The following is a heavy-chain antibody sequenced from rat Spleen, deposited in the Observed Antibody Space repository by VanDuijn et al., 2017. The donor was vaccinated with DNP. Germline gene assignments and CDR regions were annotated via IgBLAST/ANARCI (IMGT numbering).Heavy chain of an antibody. D-gene: IGHD1-11*01. V-gene: IGHV5-29*01. CDR1: AFTFSNYG. Sequence: EVQLVESGGGLVQPGRSLKLSCAASAFTFSNYGMAWVRQAPTKGLEWVTTISDDGSSTYYRDSVQGRFTIYRDNAKSTLSLQMHSLRSEDTATYYCARRVSYGSFDYWGQGVMVTVSS. CDR3: ARRVSYGSFDY. CDR2: ISDDGSST. J-gene: IGHJ2*01.